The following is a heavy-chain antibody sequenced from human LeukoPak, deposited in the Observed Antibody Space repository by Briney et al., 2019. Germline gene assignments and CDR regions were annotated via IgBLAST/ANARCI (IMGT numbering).Heavy chain of an antibody. CDR1: GFTFYNFW. CDR2: MNQDGSEK. CDR3: AREIAVAGTGGY. J-gene: IGHJ4*02. D-gene: IGHD6-19*01. V-gene: IGHV3-7*03. Sequence: GGSLRLSCAASGFTFYNFWMSWVRQAPGKGLEWVANMNQDGSEKYYVDSVEGRFTISRDNAKNSLYLQMNSLRAEDTAVYYCAREIAVAGTGGYWGQGTLVTVSS.